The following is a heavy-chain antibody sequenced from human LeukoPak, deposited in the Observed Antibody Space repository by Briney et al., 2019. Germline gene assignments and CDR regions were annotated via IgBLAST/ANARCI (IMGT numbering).Heavy chain of an antibody. CDR1: GGSITVYY. CDR2: ISYSGST. J-gene: IGHJ4*02. Sequence: SETLSLTCSVSGGSITVYYWNWIRQSPGKGLEWIGSISYSGSTNYNPSLKSRVTISVDTSKNQFSLKLSSVTAADTAVYYCARHITSYGDYEGDYFDYWGQGTLVTVSS. V-gene: IGHV4-59*08. CDR3: ARHITSYGDYEGDYFDY. D-gene: IGHD4-17*01.